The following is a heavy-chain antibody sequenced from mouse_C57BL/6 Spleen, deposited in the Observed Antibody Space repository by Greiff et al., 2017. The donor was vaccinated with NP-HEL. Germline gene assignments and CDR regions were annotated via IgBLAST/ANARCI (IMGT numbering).Heavy chain of an antibody. V-gene: IGHV1-55*01. CDR3: ARSEGFDY. CDR2: IYPGSGST. CDR1: GYTFTSYW. Sequence: QVQLQQPGAELVKPGASVKMSCKASGYTFTSYWITWVKQRPGQGLEWIGDIYPGSGSTNYNEKFKSKATLTVDKSSSTAYMQLSSLKSEDSAVYYCARSEGFDYWGQGTTLTVSS. J-gene: IGHJ2*01.